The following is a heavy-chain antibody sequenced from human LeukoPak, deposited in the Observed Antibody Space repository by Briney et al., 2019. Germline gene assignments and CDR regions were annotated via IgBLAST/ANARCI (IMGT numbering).Heavy chain of an antibody. CDR1: GYTLTELS. V-gene: IGHV1-24*01. D-gene: IGHD6-6*01. J-gene: IGHJ4*02. CDR3: ARDGEYSSSPRGGEFDY. CDR2: FDPEDGET. Sequence: GASVKVSCKVSGYTLTELSMHWVRQAPGKGLEWMGGFDPEDGETFYAQKFQGRVTMTEDTSTSTAYMELRSLRSDDTAVYYCARDGEYSSSPRGGEFDYWGQGTLVTVSS.